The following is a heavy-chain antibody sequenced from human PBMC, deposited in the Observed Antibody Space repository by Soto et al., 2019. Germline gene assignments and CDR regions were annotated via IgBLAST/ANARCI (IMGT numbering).Heavy chain of an antibody. J-gene: IGHJ4*02. CDR2: IYYSGST. CDR1: GGSISSYY. CDR3: ARVLGSIYSGYDWYFDY. Sequence: SETLSLTCTVSGGSISSYYWSWIRQPPGKGLEWIGYIYYSGSTNYYPSLKSRVTISVDTSKNQFSLKLSSVTAADTAVYYCARVLGSIYSGYDWYFDYWGQGTLVTVSS. V-gene: IGHV4-59*01. D-gene: IGHD5-12*01.